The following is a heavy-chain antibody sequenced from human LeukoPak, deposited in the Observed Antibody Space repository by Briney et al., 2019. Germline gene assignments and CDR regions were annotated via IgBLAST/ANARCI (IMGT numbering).Heavy chain of an antibody. CDR2: IYYSGST. D-gene: IGHD3-9*01. CDR3: AREGDYDILTGYYRGWFDP. Sequence: PSETLSLTCTVSGGSISSNYWSWIRQPPGKGLDLIGYIYYSGSTNYNPSLKSRVTISVDTSKNQFSLKLSSVTAADTAVYYFAREGDYDILTGYYRGWFDPWGQGTLVTVSS. CDR1: GGSISSNY. V-gene: IGHV4-59*01. J-gene: IGHJ5*02.